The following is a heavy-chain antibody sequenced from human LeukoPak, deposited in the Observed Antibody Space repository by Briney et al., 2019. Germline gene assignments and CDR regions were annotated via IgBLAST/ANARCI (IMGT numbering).Heavy chain of an antibody. J-gene: IGHJ1*01. V-gene: IGHV3-15*01. CDR1: GFTFSSYA. CDR3: AKHIYGVVSIQQ. Sequence: GGSLRLSCAASGFTFSSYAMHWVRQAPGKGLEWVGRIRSRADGGTAEYATAVEGRFTISRDDSTNTLYLHMSNVKTEDTAVYYCAKHIYGVVSIQQWGQGTLVTVSS. CDR2: IRSRADGGTA. D-gene: IGHD3-3*01.